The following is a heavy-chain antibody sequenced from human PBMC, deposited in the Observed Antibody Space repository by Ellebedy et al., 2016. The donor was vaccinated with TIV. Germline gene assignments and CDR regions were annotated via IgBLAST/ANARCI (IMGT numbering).Heavy chain of an antibody. V-gene: IGHV5-51*01. Sequence: GESLKISXKGSGYTFNRYWIACVRQMPGRGLEWMGIIYPGDSDTRYRPSFRGQVTISVDKSTSTAYLQWRRLKASDTAMYFCARMSSIDGFDVWGQGTMVTVSS. CDR2: IYPGDSDT. CDR3: ARMSSIDGFDV. J-gene: IGHJ3*01. CDR1: GYTFNRYW. D-gene: IGHD6-6*01.